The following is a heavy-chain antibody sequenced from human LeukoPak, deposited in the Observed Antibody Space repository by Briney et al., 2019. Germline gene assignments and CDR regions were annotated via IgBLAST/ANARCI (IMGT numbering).Heavy chain of an antibody. D-gene: IGHD3-22*01. V-gene: IGHV3-23*01. CDR2: IGGSGDAT. CDR1: GFTFSNYV. Sequence: GGSLRLSCAASGFTFSNYVMSWVRQAPGKGLEWVSAIGGSGDATYYADTAKGRFTISRDISKSSLYLQMNSLRAEDTAVYYCAKLGSYYYDSSGYPFDYWGQGTLVTVSS. CDR3: AKLGSYYYDSSGYPFDY. J-gene: IGHJ4*02.